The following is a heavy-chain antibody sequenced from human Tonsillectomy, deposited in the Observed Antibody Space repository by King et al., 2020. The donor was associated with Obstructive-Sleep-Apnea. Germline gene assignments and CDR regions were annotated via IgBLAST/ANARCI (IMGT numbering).Heavy chain of an antibody. CDR1: GGSISSNSFY. CDR3: ARAVLLPYYGDYAPTYWYFDL. V-gene: IGHV4-39*07. J-gene: IGHJ2*01. CDR2: MYYSGGT. D-gene: IGHD4-17*01. Sequence: QLQESGPGLVKPSETLSLTCTVSGGSISSNSFYWGWVRQPPGKGLEWIGTMYYSGGTYYNPSLKIRVTLSVDTSKNQFSLKLTSVTAADTAGHYVARAVLLPYYGDYAPTYWYFDLWGRGTLVTVSS.